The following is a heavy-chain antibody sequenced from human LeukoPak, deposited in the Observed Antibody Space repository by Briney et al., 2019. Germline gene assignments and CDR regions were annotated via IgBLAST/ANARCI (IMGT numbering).Heavy chain of an antibody. CDR3: ARTAYSGSYLDAFDI. Sequence: GGSLRLSCAASGFTFSSHGMNWVRQAPGKGLQWLSYISSSGYRTIYVDSVKGRFTISRDNAKNSVYLQVNSLRDEDTAIYYCARTAYSGSYLDAFDIWGQGTMVAVSS. J-gene: IGHJ3*02. D-gene: IGHD1-26*01. CDR1: GFTFSSHG. CDR2: ISSSGYRT. V-gene: IGHV3-48*03.